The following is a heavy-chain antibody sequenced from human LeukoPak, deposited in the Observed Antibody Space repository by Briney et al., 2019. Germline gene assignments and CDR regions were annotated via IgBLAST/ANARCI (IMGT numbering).Heavy chain of an antibody. Sequence: PGGSLRLSCAASGFTFSSYAMSWVRQAPGKGLEWVSAISGSGGSTYYADSVKGRFTISRDNSKNTLYLQMNSLRAEDTAVYYCARASVVPAAMGAAGFYYYYGMDVWGQGTTVTVSS. CDR1: GFTFSSYA. CDR2: ISGSGGST. D-gene: IGHD2-2*01. CDR3: ARASVVPAAMGAAGFYYYYGMDV. J-gene: IGHJ6*02. V-gene: IGHV3-23*01.